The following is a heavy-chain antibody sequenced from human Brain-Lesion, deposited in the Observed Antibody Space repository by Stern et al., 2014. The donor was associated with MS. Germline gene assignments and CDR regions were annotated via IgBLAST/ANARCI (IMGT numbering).Heavy chain of an antibody. CDR2: IWPGDSDT. D-gene: IGHD6-6*01. Sequence: VQLGQSGAEVKKPGESLKISCKGSGYRFTSNWIGWVRQMPGKGLEWRGIIWPGDSDTRYSPSFQGQVTISADKSISTAYLQWSSLQASDTAMYYCARRGDSSSSGFDYWGQGTLVIVSS. J-gene: IGHJ4*02. V-gene: IGHV5-51*01. CDR3: ARRGDSSSSGFDY. CDR1: GYRFTSNW.